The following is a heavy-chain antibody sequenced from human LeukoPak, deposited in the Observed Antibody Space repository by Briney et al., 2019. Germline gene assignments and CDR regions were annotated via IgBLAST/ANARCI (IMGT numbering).Heavy chain of an antibody. V-gene: IGHV1-69*02. CDR3: ARCSVHYYYYMDV. D-gene: IGHD4/OR15-4a*01. CDR1: GGTFSSYS. Sequence: SVKVSCKASGGTFSSYSISWVRQAPGQGLEWMGRIIPIFDIPNYAQKFQGRVTITADKSTTTAYMELSSLRSEDTAVYYCARCSVHYYYYMDVWGKGTTVTVSS. CDR2: IIPIFDIP. J-gene: IGHJ6*03.